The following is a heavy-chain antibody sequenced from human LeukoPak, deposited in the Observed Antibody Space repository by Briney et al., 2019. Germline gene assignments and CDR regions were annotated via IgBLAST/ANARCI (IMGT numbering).Heavy chain of an antibody. V-gene: IGHV3-21*01. CDR1: GFTFSSYS. J-gene: IGHJ4*02. CDR2: ISSSSSYI. D-gene: IGHD6-19*01. Sequence: PGRSLRLSCAASGFTFSSYSMNWVRQAPGKGLEWVSSISSSSSYIYYADSVKGRFTISRDNAKNSLYLQMNSLRAEDTAVYYCARDEIYSSGWYADYWGQGTLVTVSS. CDR3: ARDEIYSSGWYADY.